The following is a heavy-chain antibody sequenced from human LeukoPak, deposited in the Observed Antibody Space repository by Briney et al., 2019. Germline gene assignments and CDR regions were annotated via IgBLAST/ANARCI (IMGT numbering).Heavy chain of an antibody. CDR1: GGSMSSHY. Sequence: SETLSLTCTVSGGSMSSHYWSWIRQPPGKGLEWIGFIYYSGTTKYSPSLQSRVTMLLDTPKNQFSLKLTSVTAADTALYYCARLLDNDSSGYPDTFDMWGQGTIVTVSS. D-gene: IGHD3-22*01. J-gene: IGHJ3*02. CDR3: ARLLDNDSSGYPDTFDM. V-gene: IGHV4-59*11. CDR2: IYYSGTT.